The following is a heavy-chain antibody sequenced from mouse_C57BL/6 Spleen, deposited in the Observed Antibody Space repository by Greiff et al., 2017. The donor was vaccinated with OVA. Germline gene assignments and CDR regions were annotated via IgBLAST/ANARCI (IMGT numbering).Heavy chain of an antibody. CDR3: ARAITTRVERGAMDY. CDR1: GYTFTSYW. CDR2: IHPNSGST. D-gene: IGHD1-1*01. J-gene: IGHJ4*01. Sequence: QVQLQQPGAELVKPGASVKLSCKASGYTFTSYWMHWVKQRPGQGLEWIGMIHPNSGSTNYNEKFKSKATLTVDKSSSTAYMQLSSLTSEDSAVYYCARAITTRVERGAMDYWGQGTSVTVSS. V-gene: IGHV1-64*01.